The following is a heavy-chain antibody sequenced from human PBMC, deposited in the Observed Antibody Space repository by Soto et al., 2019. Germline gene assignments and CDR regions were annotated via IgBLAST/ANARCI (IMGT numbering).Heavy chain of an antibody. CDR2: IYYSGST. CDR1: GGSISSGGYY. CDR3: ARGPHDYGGIDH. J-gene: IGHJ4*02. D-gene: IGHD4-17*01. Sequence: SETLSLTCTVSGGSISSGGYYWSWIRQHPGKGLEWIGYIYYSGSTYYNPSLKSRVTISVDTSKNQFSLKLSSVTAADTAVYYCARGPHDYGGIDHWGQGTLVTVSS. V-gene: IGHV4-31*03.